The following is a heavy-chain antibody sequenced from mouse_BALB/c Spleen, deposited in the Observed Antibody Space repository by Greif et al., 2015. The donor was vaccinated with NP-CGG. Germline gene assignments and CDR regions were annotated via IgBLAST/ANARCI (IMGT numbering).Heavy chain of an antibody. Sequence: DVHLVESGGGLVKPGGSLKLSCAASGFAFSSYDMSRVCQTPEKRLEWVAYISSGGGSTYYPDTVKGRFTISRDNAKNTLYLQMSSLKSEDTAMYYCARYGNWYAYWGQGTLVTVSA. CDR2: ISSGGGST. D-gene: IGHD2-1*01. J-gene: IGHJ3*01. CDR1: GFAFSSYD. CDR3: ARYGNWYAY. V-gene: IGHV5-12-1*01.